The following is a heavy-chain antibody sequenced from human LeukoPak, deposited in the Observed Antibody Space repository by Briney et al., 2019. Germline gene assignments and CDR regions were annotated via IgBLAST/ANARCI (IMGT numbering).Heavy chain of an antibody. Sequence: PGGSLRLSCAASGFTFSSYGMHWVRQAPGKGLEWVTFIRYDGTNEYYADSVRGRFTISRDNAKNSLYLQMNSLRAEDTALYYCAKDMVAAAAGMAYYFDYWGQGILVTVSS. V-gene: IGHV3-30*02. CDR2: IRYDGTNE. J-gene: IGHJ4*02. D-gene: IGHD6-13*01. CDR1: GFTFSSYG. CDR3: AKDMVAAAAGMAYYFDY.